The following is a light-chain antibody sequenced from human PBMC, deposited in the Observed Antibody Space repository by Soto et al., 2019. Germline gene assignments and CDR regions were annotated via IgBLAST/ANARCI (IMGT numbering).Light chain of an antibody. CDR1: SSDVGGYNY. CDR2: DVS. Sequence: QSVLTQPASVSGSPGQSITISCTGTSSDVGGYNYVSWYQQHPGKAPKLMIYDVSNRPSGVSNRFSGSKSGNTASLTISGLHAEDEAAYYCSSYTSSSTPVFGGGTQLTVL. V-gene: IGLV2-14*01. J-gene: IGLJ2*01. CDR3: SSYTSSSTPV.